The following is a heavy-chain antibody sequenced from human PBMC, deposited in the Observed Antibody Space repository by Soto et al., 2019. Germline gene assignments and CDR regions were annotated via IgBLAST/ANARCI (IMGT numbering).Heavy chain of an antibody. Sequence: QVQLVQSGAEVKKPGASVKVSCKASGYTFTSYGISWVRQAPGQGLEWMGWISAYNGNTNYAQKLQGRVTMTTDTSTSTAYMGLRSLRSDDTAVYYCARDQTGYGGQGLDAFDIWGQGTMVTVSS. V-gene: IGHV1-18*01. D-gene: IGHD4-17*01. CDR3: ARDQTGYGGQGLDAFDI. CDR1: GYTFTSYG. CDR2: ISAYNGNT. J-gene: IGHJ3*02.